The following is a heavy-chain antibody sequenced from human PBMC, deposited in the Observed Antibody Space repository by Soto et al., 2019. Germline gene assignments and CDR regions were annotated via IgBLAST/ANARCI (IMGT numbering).Heavy chain of an antibody. CDR3: ARDKDRQQLGGNYYYIWDV. CDR2: IMPVFATP. Sequence: QVQLVQSGAEVKKPGSSVKVSCKASGGTFSTSAISWVRQAPGQGLEWVGGIMPVFATPDYAQKFQGRVTITADESTTTAYLELTSLRTDDTAVYYCARDKDRQQLGGNYYYIWDVWGQVTAITVSS. D-gene: IGHD3-3*02. CDR1: GGTFSTSA. V-gene: IGHV1-69*12. J-gene: IGHJ6*02.